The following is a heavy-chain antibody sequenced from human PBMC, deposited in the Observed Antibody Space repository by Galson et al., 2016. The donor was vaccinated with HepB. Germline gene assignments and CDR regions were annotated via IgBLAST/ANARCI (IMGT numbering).Heavy chain of an antibody. CDR1: GFTFSIHD. J-gene: IGHJ1*01. CDR3: ARGDRVVPGALDGIQH. D-gene: IGHD2-2*01. CDR2: IETSGAT. V-gene: IGHV3-13*01. Sequence: SLRLSCAASGFTFSIHDMHWVRQATGKGLEWVSAIETSGATYYPDSVKGRFTISRENGKNSLYLQMDSLRAGDTAVYYCARGDRVVPGALDGIQHWSQGTLVTVSS.